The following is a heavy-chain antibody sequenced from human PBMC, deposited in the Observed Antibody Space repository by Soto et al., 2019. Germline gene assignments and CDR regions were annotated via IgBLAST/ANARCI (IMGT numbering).Heavy chain of an antibody. CDR2: ISGYNANT. CDR1: GYSFTRYG. V-gene: IGHV1-18*01. CDR3: ARVGDVGYGCDGLDG. J-gene: IGHJ6*02. D-gene: IGHD3-16*01. Sequence: QVQLVQSGAEVKKRGASVKVSCKASGYSFTRYGISWVRQAPGQGLEWMGWISGYNANTNYPENIQGRVTMTTDTSTSTGYMEVRHLISGDAAVDDCARVGDVGYGCDGLDGWGQGTMVTVSS.